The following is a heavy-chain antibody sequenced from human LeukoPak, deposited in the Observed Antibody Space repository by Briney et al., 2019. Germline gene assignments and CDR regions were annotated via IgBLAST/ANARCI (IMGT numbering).Heavy chain of an antibody. CDR1: GFTFSSYG. J-gene: IGHJ4*02. V-gene: IGHV3-30*02. Sequence: PGGSLRLSCAASGFTFSSYGMHWVRQAPGKGLEWVAFIRYDESNNYYADSVKGRFTISRDNSKNTMYLQMSSLRAEDTAVYYCAKSYGANYFGYWGQGTLVIVSS. D-gene: IGHD4-17*01. CDR2: IRYDESNN. CDR3: AKSYGANYFGY.